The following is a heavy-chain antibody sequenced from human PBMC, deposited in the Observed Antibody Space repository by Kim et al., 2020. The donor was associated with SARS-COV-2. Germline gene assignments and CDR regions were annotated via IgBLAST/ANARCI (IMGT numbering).Heavy chain of an antibody. CDR3: ARDGSLRYCSGGSCYDYYGMDV. CDR1: GYTFTSYG. CDR2: ISTYNGNT. Sequence: ASVKVSCKASGYTFTSYGISWVRQAPGQGLEWMGWISTYNGNTNYAQKLQGRVTMTTDTSTGTAYTELRSLRSDDTAVYYCARDGSLRYCSGGSCYDYYGMDVWGQGTTVTVSS. J-gene: IGHJ6*02. D-gene: IGHD2-15*01. V-gene: IGHV1-18*04.